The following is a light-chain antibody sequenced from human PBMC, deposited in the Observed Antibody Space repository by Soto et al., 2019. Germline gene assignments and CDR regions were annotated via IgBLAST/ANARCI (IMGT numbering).Light chain of an antibody. V-gene: IGKV1-27*01. CDR1: QGISNY. Sequence: DIQMTQSPSSLSASVGDRVTITCRASQGISNYLAWYQQKPGKVPKLLIYAASTLQSGVPSRFSGSGSGTDFTLTISSLQPEDVATYDCQKDNSALRDTFGQGTKLEIK. J-gene: IGKJ2*01. CDR2: AAS. CDR3: QKDNSALRDT.